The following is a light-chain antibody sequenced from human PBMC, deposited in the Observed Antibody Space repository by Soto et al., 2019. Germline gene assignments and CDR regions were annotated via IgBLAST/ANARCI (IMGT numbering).Light chain of an antibody. Sequence: EIVLTQSPVTLSLSPGERVTLSCRASQSVGSYLGWYQQKPGQAPRLLMYDASNRATGIPARFSGSGSGPDFTLTISSLEPGDFAVYYCQQGSNWPLTFGGGTKVEIK. V-gene: IGKV3-11*01. CDR1: QSVGSY. CDR3: QQGSNWPLT. J-gene: IGKJ4*01. CDR2: DAS.